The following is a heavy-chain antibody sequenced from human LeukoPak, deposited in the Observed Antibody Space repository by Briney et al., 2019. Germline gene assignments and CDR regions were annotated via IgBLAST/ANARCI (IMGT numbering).Heavy chain of an antibody. V-gene: IGHV1-2*02. CDR1: GYTFTDYF. D-gene: IGHD2-2*01. J-gene: IGHJ6*02. Sequence: ASVKVSCKASGYTFTDYFIHWVRQAPGHGLEWMGWIKPDTGDTSYAQKFQGRLTTARDTSIRTAYMELTRLRSDDTAIYFCAREQHCGSTSCPQDVWGQGTTVTVSS. CDR2: IKPDTGDT. CDR3: AREQHCGSTSCPQDV.